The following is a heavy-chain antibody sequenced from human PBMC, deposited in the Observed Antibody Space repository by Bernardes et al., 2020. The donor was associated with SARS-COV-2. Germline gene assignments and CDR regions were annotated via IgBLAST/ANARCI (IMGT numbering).Heavy chain of an antibody. CDR1: GASAITSH. CDR3: AIYRPGAGGQSD. Sequence: SETLSLTCTVSGASAITSHWCWIRQPPGEGLEWIGHNYDDGTITYNPSLESRVTISLDTSKRQFSLSLRSVTAADTAIYYCAIYRPGAGGQSDWGPGTLVTVSS. V-gene: IGHV4-59*02. J-gene: IGHJ1*01. CDR2: NYDDGTI. D-gene: IGHD3-16*02.